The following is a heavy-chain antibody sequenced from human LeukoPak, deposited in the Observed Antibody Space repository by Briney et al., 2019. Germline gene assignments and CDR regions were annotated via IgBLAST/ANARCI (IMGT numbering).Heavy chain of an antibody. CDR1: GFAFSSYW. J-gene: IGHJ4*02. CDR2: IKQDGGEK. CDR3: ARLGGSYYTY. D-gene: IGHD1-26*01. V-gene: IGHV3-7*01. Sequence: GGSLRLSCVASGFAFSSYWMSWARQAPGKGLEWVAKIKQDGGEKYYVDSVKGRFTISRDNAKNSLFLQMNSLRVEDTAVYYCARLGGSYYTYWGQGTLVTVSS.